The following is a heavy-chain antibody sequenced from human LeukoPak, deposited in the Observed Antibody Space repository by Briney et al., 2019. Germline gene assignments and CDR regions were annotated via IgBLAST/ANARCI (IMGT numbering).Heavy chain of an antibody. V-gene: IGHV4-39*07. D-gene: IGHD3-22*01. J-gene: IGHJ6*03. Sequence: SETLSLTCTVSGGSISSSSYYWGWIRQPPGKGLEWIGSIYYSGSTYYNPSLKSRVTISVDTSKNQFSLKLSSVTAADTAVYYCARGVVGSIYYYYYYMDVWGKGTTVTVSS. CDR1: GGSISSSSYY. CDR3: ARGVVGSIYYYYYYMDV. CDR2: IYYSGST.